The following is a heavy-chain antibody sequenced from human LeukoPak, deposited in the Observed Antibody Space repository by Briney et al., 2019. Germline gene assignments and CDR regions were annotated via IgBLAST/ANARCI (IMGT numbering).Heavy chain of an antibody. CDR1: GGSISSGGYS. Sequence: PSETLSLTCAVSGGSISSGGYSWSWIRQPPGKGLEWIGYIYHSGSTYYNPSLKSRVTISVDRSKNQFSLKLSSVTAADTAVYYCARVGEGYYDSSGYEYYFDYWGQGTLVTVSS. CDR2: IYHSGST. D-gene: IGHD3-22*01. V-gene: IGHV4-30-2*01. J-gene: IGHJ4*02. CDR3: ARVGEGYYDSSGYEYYFDY.